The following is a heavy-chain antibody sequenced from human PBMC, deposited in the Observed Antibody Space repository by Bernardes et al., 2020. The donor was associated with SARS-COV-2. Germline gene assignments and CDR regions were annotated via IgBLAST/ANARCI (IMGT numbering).Heavy chain of an antibody. D-gene: IGHD6-6*01. V-gene: IGHV4-4*02. CDR2: IYHSGST. CDR3: ARAIRIAARPSHTARLDP. J-gene: IGHJ5*02. Sequence: SETLSLTCAVSGGSISSSNWWSWVRQPPGKGLEWIGEIYHSGSTNYNPSLKSRVTISVDKSKNQFSLKLSSVTAADTAVYYCARAIRIAARPSHTARLDPWGQGTLVTVSS. CDR1: GGSISSSNW.